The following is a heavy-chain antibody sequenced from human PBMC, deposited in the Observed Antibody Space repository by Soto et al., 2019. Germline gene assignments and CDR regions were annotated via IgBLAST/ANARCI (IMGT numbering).Heavy chain of an antibody. V-gene: IGHV4-39*01. CDR1: GGSISSSSYY. Sequence: PSETLSLACTVSGGSISSSSYYWGWIRQPPGKGLEWIGSIYYSGSIYYNPSLKSRVTISVDTSKNQFSLKLSSVTAADTAVYYCAIPIIYYFHYWGQGTLVTVSS. CDR2: IYYSGSI. J-gene: IGHJ4*02. CDR3: AIPIIYYFHY.